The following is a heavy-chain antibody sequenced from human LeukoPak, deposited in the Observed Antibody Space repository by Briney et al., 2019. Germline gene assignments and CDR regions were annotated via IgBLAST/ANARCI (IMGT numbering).Heavy chain of an antibody. CDR2: VYNSGDT. V-gene: IGHV4-59*08. J-gene: IGHJ6*02. Sequence: SETLSLTCTVSGGSTSSDYWSWIRQSPGKGLEWVGYVYNSGDTGKNPSLKSRVTILLDTSKNQCSLKLTSVSAADTAVYYCARVKPYGMDVWGQGTTVTVSS. CDR3: ARVKPYGMDV. CDR1: GGSTSSDY.